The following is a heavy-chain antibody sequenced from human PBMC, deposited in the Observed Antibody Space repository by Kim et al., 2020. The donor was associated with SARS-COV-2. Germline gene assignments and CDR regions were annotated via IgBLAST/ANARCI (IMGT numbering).Heavy chain of an antibody. CDR1: GFTFSSYW. D-gene: IGHD5-12*01. V-gene: IGHV3-7*01. CDR3: ARGLSGYDSYGMDV. J-gene: IGHJ6*02. Sequence: GGSLRLSCAASGFTFSSYWMSWVRQAPGKGLEWVANIKQDGSEKYYVDSVKGRFTISRDNAKNSLYLQMNSLRAEDTAVYYCARGLSGYDSYGMDVWGQGTTVTVSS. CDR2: IKQDGSEK.